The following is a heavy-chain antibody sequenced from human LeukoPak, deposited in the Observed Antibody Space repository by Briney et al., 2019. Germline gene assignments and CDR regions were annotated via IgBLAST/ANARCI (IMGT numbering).Heavy chain of an antibody. CDR1: GDSVSSNSAA. CDR2: TYYRSKWHN. D-gene: IGHD4-17*01. V-gene: IGHV6-1*01. CDR3: ARGGYGDYVSLFQH. J-gene: IGHJ1*01. Sequence: SQTLSLTCAISGDSVSSNSAAWNWIRQSPSRGLEWLGRTYYRSKWHNDYAVSVKSRIIINPDTSKNQFSLQLDSVTPEDTAMYYCARGGYGDYVSLFQHWGQGTLVTVSS.